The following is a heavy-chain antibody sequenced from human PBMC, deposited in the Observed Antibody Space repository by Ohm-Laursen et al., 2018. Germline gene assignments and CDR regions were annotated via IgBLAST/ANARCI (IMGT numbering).Heavy chain of an antibody. Sequence: PSQTLSLTCTVSGGSIGSSYWSWIRQPPGKGLEWIGYIYYSGSTNYNPSLKSRVTMSVDTSKNQFSLKLISVTAADTAIYYCAKNNRGRELLPGAFDIWGQGTMVTVSS. CDR3: AKNNRGRELLPGAFDI. J-gene: IGHJ3*02. D-gene: IGHD1-26*01. CDR1: GGSIGSSY. V-gene: IGHV4-59*01. CDR2: IYYSGST.